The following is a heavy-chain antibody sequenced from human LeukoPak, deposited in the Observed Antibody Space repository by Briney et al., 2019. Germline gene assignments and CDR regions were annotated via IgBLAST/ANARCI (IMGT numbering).Heavy chain of an antibody. Sequence: GGSLRLSCAASGFTFSSYWMHWVRQAPGKGLVWVSRINGDGSSTSYADSVKGRFTISRDNAKKTLYLQINSVRAEDTAVYYCARDYYGSGSYYNIAVLLGSYYYYGMDVWGQGTTVTVSS. V-gene: IGHV3-74*01. D-gene: IGHD3-10*01. CDR1: GFTFSSYW. CDR2: INGDGSST. J-gene: IGHJ6*02. CDR3: ARDYYGSGSYYNIAVLLGSYYYYGMDV.